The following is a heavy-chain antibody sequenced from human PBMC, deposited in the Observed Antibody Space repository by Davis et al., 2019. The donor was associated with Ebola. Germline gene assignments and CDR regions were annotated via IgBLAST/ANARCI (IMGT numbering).Heavy chain of an antibody. CDR1: GYSFTSYW. D-gene: IGHD5-18*01. J-gene: IGHJ4*02. CDR3: ALVDTAMVTPLDY. V-gene: IGHV5-51*01. CDR2: IYPGDSDT. Sequence: PGGSLRLSCKGSGYSFTSYWIGWVRQMPGKGLEWMGIIYPGDSDTRYSPSFQGQVTISADKSISTAYLQWSSLKASDTAMYYCALVDTAMVTPLDYWGQGALVTVSS.